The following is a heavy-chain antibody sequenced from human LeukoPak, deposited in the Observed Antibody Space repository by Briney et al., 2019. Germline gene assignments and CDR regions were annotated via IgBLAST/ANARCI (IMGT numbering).Heavy chain of an antibody. CDR1: GFTVSSNY. Sequence: GGSLRLSCAASGFTVSSNYMSWLRQAPGKGLEWVSVIYSGGSTYYADSVKGRFTISRDNSKNTLYLQMNRLSAEDTAVYYCARVVRVMHFDYWGQGTLVTVSS. V-gene: IGHV3-53*01. CDR2: IYSGGST. CDR3: ARVVRVMHFDY. D-gene: IGHD3/OR15-3a*01. J-gene: IGHJ4*02.